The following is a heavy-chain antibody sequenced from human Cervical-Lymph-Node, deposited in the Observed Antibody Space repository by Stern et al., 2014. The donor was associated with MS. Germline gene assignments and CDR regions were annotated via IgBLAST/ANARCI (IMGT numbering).Heavy chain of an antibody. CDR2: IYTSGST. Sequence: VQLVESGPGLVKPSQTLSLTCTVSGGSISSGTFYWSWIRQPAGKGLEWIGRIYTSGSTNYNPSLKRRVTISIDTSKNHFPLKLTSGTAADTAVYFCARVDRVDWFDPWGQGILVTVSS. D-gene: IGHD3-9*01. J-gene: IGHJ5*02. V-gene: IGHV4-61*02. CDR1: GGSISSGTFY. CDR3: ARVDRVDWFDP.